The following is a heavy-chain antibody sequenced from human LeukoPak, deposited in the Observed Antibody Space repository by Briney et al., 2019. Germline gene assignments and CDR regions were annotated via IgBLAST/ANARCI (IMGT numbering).Heavy chain of an antibody. D-gene: IGHD4-17*01. CDR1: GFTFSSYW. Sequence: GGSLRLSCAASGFTFSSYWMHWVRQAPGKGLVWVSRINTDGSSTSYADSVKGRFTISRDNAKNSLYLQTNSLRAEDTAVYYCAKAATVTTNFRFDPWGQGTLVTVSS. J-gene: IGHJ5*02. V-gene: IGHV3-74*01. CDR2: INTDGSST. CDR3: AKAATVTTNFRFDP.